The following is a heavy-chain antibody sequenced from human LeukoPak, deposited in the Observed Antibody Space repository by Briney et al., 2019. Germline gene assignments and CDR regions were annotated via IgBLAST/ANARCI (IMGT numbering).Heavy chain of an antibody. V-gene: IGHV4-38-2*02. D-gene: IGHD5-12*01. CDR1: GYSISSGYY. CDR2: IYHSGST. CDR3: ARDRYSGWLRIDY. J-gene: IGHJ4*02. Sequence: SETLSLTCAVSGYSISSGYYWGWIRQPPGKGLEWIGSIYHSGSTYYNPSLKGRVTISVDTSKNQFSLKLSSVTAADTAVYYCARDRYSGWLRIDYWGQGTLVTVSS.